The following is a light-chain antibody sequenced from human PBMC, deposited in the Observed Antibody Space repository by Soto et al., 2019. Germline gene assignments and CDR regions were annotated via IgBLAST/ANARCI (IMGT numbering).Light chain of an antibody. V-gene: IGLV1-51*02. CDR3: GTWDSSLSAGV. CDR2: ENN. Sequence: QSVLTQPPSVSAAPGQKVIISCSGSNSNIGDNYVSWYQQLPGTAPKLLIYENNKRPSGIPDRFSGSKSGTSATLGVTGLQTGDEADYYCGTWDSSLSAGVFGGGTQLTVL. J-gene: IGLJ7*01. CDR1: NSNIGDNY.